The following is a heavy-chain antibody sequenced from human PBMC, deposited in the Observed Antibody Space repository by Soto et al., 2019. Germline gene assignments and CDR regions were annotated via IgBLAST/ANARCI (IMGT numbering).Heavy chain of an antibody. Sequence: QVQLVESGGGVVQPGRSLRLSCAASGFTFSNHAMHWVRQAPGEGLEWVAFIWYDGSSKYYADSVKGRFTISRDNPQNTLYLQMNSLSAEDTAVYYCARDSSSTGLYFDYWGQGTLVTVSS. J-gene: IGHJ4*02. CDR3: ARDSSSTGLYFDY. CDR2: IWYDGSSK. D-gene: IGHD2-2*01. CDR1: GFTFSNHA. V-gene: IGHV3-33*01.